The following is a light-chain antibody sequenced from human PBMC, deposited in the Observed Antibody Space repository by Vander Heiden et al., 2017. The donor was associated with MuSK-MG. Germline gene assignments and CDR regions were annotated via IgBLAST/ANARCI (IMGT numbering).Light chain of an antibody. CDR3: LLSYSGADAV. J-gene: IGLJ7*01. Sequence: QAVVTPEPSLTVSPGGTVTLTCGSSTGAVPGGHYPSWFQPNPGQAPRTLIYDTSNTHATTPARFSVSLLGGKAALTLSGARAEDEAEYYCLLSYSGADAVFGGGTELTVL. CDR1: TGAVPGGHY. CDR2: DTS. V-gene: IGLV7-46*01.